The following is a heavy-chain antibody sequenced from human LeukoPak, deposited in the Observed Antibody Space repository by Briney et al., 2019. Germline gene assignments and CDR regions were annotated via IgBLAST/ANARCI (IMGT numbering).Heavy chain of an antibody. CDR2: INTDSKYI. V-gene: IGHV3-21*01. Sequence: GGSLRLSCAASRFSFSSYSLNWVRQAPGKGLEWVSPINTDSKYINYAASVKGRFTISRDNAKNSLYLQMDSLRAEDTAVYYCATVYYDSSGYGDRDYWGQGTLVTVSS. J-gene: IGHJ4*02. CDR3: ATVYYDSSGYGDRDY. CDR1: RFSFSSYS. D-gene: IGHD3-22*01.